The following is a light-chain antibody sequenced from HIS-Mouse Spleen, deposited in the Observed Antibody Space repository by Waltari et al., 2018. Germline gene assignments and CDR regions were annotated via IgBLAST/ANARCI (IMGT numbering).Light chain of an antibody. J-gene: IGLJ1*01. Sequence: SYELTQPPSVSASPGPTARLTCSGDALPKQYAYWYQQKPGQSPVLVIDKDRERPSGTPERFSGSSSGTTVTLTISGVQAEDEADYYCQSADSSGTYVFGTGTKVTVL. CDR1: ALPKQY. CDR3: QSADSSGTYV. V-gene: IGLV3-25*03. CDR2: KDR.